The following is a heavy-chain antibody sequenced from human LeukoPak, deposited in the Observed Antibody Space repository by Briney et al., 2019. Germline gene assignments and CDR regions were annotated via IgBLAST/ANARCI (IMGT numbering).Heavy chain of an antibody. V-gene: IGHV3-66*02. D-gene: IGHD4/OR15-4a*01. CDR2: IYSGGST. CDR3: ARGNWVKGATLLPGP. CDR1: GFTVSSNY. Sequence: LTGGSLRLSCAASGFTVSSNYMSWVRQAPGKGLEWVSVIYSGGSTYYADSVKGRVTISRDNSKNTLYLQMNSLRAEDTGVYYCARGNWVKGATLLPGPWGQGTLVTVSS. J-gene: IGHJ5*02.